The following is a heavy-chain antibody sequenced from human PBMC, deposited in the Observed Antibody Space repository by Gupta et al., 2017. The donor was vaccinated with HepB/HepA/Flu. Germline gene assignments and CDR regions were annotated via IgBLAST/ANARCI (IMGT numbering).Heavy chain of an antibody. Sequence: EVQLGESGGGLVQPGGSLRLSCAASGFMVRRGYMSWVRQAPGKGLEWVSVIYSGGDTYYADSLRGRFTISRDNSKNTLYLQMNSLRAEDTAAYYCARDGTGRYYFDSWGQGTLVTVSS. V-gene: IGHV3-66*01. D-gene: IGHD3/OR15-3a*01. J-gene: IGHJ4*02. CDR3: ARDGTGRYYFDS. CDR1: GFMVRRGY. CDR2: IYSGGDT.